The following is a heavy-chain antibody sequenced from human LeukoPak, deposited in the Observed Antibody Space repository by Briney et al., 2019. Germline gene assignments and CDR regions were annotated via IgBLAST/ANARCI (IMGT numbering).Heavy chain of an antibody. V-gene: IGHV3-30*02. CDR3: VRGLPFLGS. CDR2: IHYDGTNK. D-gene: IGHD3-10*01. CDR1: GFTFSTYG. J-gene: IGHJ4*02. Sequence: GGSLRLSCAASGFTFSTYGMHWVRQAPGKGLEWVTSIHYDGTNKYYAEAVKGRFTISRDNSKNTLYLQMNSLRAEDTAVYYCVRGLPFLGSWGQGTLVTVSS.